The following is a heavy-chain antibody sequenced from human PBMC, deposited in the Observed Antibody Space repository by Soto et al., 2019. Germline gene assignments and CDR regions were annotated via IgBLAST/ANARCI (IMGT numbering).Heavy chain of an antibody. V-gene: IGHV4-39*01. CDR1: GDSISSNSHY. Sequence: SETLSLTCTVSGDSISSNSHYWAWIRQPPGEGLEWIGSIYHTGNAYYNPSLKSRVTISVDTSKNQFSLKLTSVTAADTAVYYCARGSGYYYWDDYWGQGTLVTVSS. J-gene: IGHJ4*02. CDR2: IYHTGNA. D-gene: IGHD3-22*01. CDR3: ARGSGYYYWDDY.